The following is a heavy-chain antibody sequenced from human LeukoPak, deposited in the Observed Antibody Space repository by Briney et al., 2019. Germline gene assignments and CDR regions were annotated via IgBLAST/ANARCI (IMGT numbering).Heavy chain of an antibody. V-gene: IGHV3-74*01. CDR2: INTDGSST. D-gene: IGHD5-12*01. CDR1: GFTFSSYW. Sequence: PGGSLRLSCAASGFTFSSYWMHWVRQAPGKGLVWVSRINTDGSSTSYADSVKGRFTISRDNAKNTLYLQMNSLRAEDTAVYYCARASGGSYEPFFDYWGQGTLVTVSS. J-gene: IGHJ4*02. CDR3: ARASGGSYEPFFDY.